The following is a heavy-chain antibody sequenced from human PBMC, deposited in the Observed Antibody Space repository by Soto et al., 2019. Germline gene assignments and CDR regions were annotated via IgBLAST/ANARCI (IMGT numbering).Heavy chain of an antibody. CDR2: ISGSGGST. Sequence: GGSLRLSCAASGFTFSSYAMSWVRQAPGKGLEWVSAISGSGGSTYYADSVKGRFTISRDNSKNTLYLQMNSLRAEDTSLYYCAKVARDIVVVVAATNDYWGQGTLVTVSS. V-gene: IGHV3-23*01. D-gene: IGHD2-15*01. CDR1: GFTFSSYA. J-gene: IGHJ4*02. CDR3: AKVARDIVVVVAATNDY.